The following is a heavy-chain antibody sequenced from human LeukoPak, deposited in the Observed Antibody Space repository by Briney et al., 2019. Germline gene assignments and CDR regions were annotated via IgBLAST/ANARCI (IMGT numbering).Heavy chain of an antibody. CDR3: ARDTYYDSSGPIDY. J-gene: IGHJ4*02. CDR1: GGTFSSYA. V-gene: IGHV1-69*05. Sequence: ASVKVSCKASGGTFSSYAISWVRQAPGQGLEWMGGIIPIFGTANYAQKFQGRVTMTRDTSTSTVYMELSSLRSEDTAVYYCARDTYYDSSGPIDYWGQGTLVTVSS. D-gene: IGHD3-22*01. CDR2: IIPIFGTA.